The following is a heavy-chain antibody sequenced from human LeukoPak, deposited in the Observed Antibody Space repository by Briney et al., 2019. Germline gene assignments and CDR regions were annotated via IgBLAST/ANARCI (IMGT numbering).Heavy chain of an antibody. Sequence: SQTLSLTCAISGDSISSNTASWNWIRQSPSRGLEWLGRTYYTSNWYNDYADSVKSRITINPDTSKNQFSLQLNSVTPEDTAVYYCARARSRYSSGWYGAAGLFDYWGQGTLVTVSS. CDR2: TYYTSNWYN. J-gene: IGHJ4*02. CDR1: GDSISSNTAS. D-gene: IGHD6-19*01. V-gene: IGHV6-1*01. CDR3: ARARSRYSSGWYGAAGLFDY.